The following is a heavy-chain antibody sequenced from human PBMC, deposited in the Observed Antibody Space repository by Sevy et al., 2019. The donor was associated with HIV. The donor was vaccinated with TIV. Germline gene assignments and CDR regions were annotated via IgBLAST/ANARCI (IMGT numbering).Heavy chain of an antibody. CDR3: AKSAIAAAGTPNYYYYYGMDV. V-gene: IGHV3-43*01. Sequence: GALRLSCAASGFTFDDYTMHWVRQAPGKGLEWVSLISWDGGSTYYADSVKGRFTISRDNSKNSLYLQMNSLRTEDTALYYCAKSAIAAAGTPNYYYYYGMDVWGQGTTVTVSS. D-gene: IGHD6-13*01. CDR2: ISWDGGST. J-gene: IGHJ6*02. CDR1: GFTFDDYT.